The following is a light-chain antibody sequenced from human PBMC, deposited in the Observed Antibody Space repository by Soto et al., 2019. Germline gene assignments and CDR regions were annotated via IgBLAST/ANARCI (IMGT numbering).Light chain of an antibody. V-gene: IGLV1-40*01. J-gene: IGLJ1*01. CDR1: SSTIGAGYD. CDR2: GNS. Sequence: QSVLTQPPSVSGAPGQRVTLSCTGSSSTIGAGYDVHWYQQLPGTAPKLLIYGNSNRPSGVPDRFSGSKSGTSASLAITGLQAEDEAHYYCQPYDSSLSGYVVGTGTKVAVL. CDR3: QPYDSSLSGYV.